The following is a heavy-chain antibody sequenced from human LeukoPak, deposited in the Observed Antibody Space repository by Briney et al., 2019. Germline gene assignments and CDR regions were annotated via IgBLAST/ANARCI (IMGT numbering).Heavy chain of an antibody. J-gene: IGHJ4*02. CDR2: IYHSGST. CDR3: ARGRGVVPAAS. D-gene: IGHD2-2*01. Sequence: SETLSLTCAVSGGSISSGGYSWSWIRQPPGKGLEWIGYIYHSGSTYYNPSLKSRVTISVDTSKNQFSLKLSSVTAADTAVYYCARGRGVVPAASWGQGTLVTVSS. CDR1: GGSISSGGYS. V-gene: IGHV4-30-2*01.